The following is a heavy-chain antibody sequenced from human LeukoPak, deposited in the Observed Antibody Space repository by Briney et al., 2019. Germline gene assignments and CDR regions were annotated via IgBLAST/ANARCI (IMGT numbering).Heavy chain of an antibody. Sequence: PGRSLRLSCAASGFTFSSYAMHWVRQAPGKGLEWAAVISYDGSNKYYADSVKGRFTISRDNSKNTLYLQMNSLRAEDTAVYYCARVSIAARPPYYYYMDVWGKGTTVTVSS. D-gene: IGHD6-6*01. V-gene: IGHV3-30*01. CDR3: ARVSIAARPPYYYYMDV. CDR1: GFTFSSYA. J-gene: IGHJ6*03. CDR2: ISYDGSNK.